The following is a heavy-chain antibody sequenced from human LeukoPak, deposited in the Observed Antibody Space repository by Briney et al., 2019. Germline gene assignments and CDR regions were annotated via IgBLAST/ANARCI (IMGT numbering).Heavy chain of an antibody. CDR2: IIPILGIA. Sequence: GASVKVSCKASGGTFSSYAISWVRQAPGQGLEWTGRIIPILGIANYAQKFQGRVTITADKSTSTAYMELSSLRSEDTAVYYCARVGDYYYYYGMDVWGQGTTVTVSS. J-gene: IGHJ6*02. V-gene: IGHV1-69*04. CDR1: GGTFSSYA. CDR3: ARVGDYYYYYGMDV.